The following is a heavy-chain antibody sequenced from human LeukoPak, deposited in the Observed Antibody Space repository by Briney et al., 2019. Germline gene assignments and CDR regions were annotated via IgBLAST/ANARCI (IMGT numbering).Heavy chain of an antibody. CDR2: VYNSGTT. J-gene: IGHJ4*02. Sequence: SETLSLTCTVSGDSISSYYWSWIRQPAGKGLEWIGRVYNSGTTNYNPSLKSRVTMSVDTSDNHFSLKLTSVTAADTAVYYCARGYNGYFYYWGQGTLVTVSS. CDR3: ARGYNGYFYY. CDR1: GDSISSYY. D-gene: IGHD1-1*01. V-gene: IGHV4-4*07.